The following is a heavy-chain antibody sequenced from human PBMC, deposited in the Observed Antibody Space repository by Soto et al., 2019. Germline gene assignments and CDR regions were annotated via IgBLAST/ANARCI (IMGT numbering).Heavy chain of an antibody. CDR1: GFTFSSYT. D-gene: IGHD3-10*01. J-gene: IGHJ6*02. CDR2: ISSSSTTI. CDR3: ARAGVRGSWSYWGNYYYYGMDV. Sequence: EVQLVESGGGLVQPGGSLRLSCAASGFTFSSYTMNWVRQAPGKGLEWVSYISSSSTTIYYADSVKGRFTISRDNAKNSLYLQMNSLRDEDTAVFYCARAGVRGSWSYWGNYYYYGMDVWGQGTTVTVSS. V-gene: IGHV3-48*02.